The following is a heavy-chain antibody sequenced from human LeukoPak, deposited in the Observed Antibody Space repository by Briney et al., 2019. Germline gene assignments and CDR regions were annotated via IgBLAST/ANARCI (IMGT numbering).Heavy chain of an antibody. CDR2: IIPIFGTA. CDR3: ASLGIAAAGTSYGWFDP. CDR1: GGTFSSYA. V-gene: IGHV1-69*06. D-gene: IGHD6-13*01. J-gene: IGHJ5*02. Sequence: GSSVKLSCKASGGTFSSYAISWVRQAPAQGLEWMGGIIPIFGTANYAQKFQGRVTITADKSTSTAYMELSSLRSEDTAVYYCASLGIAAAGTSYGWFDPWGQGTLVTVSS.